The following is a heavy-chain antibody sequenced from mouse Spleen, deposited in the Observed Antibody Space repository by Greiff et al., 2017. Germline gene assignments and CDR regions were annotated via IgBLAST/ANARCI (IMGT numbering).Heavy chain of an antibody. CDR3: ARMDYRYDGYAMDY. CDR2: IWWDDDK. D-gene: IGHD2-14*01. V-gene: IGHV8-8*01. J-gene: IGHJ4*01. Sequence: QVTLKVCGPGILQPSQTLSLTCSFSGFSLSTFGMGVGWIRQPSGKGLEWLAHIWWDDDKYYNPALKSRLTISKDTSKNQVFLKIANVDTADTATYYCARMDYRYDGYAMDYWGQGTSVTVSS. CDR1: GFSLSTFGMG.